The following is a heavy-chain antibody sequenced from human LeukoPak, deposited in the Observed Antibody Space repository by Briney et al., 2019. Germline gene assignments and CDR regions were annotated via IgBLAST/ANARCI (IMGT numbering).Heavy chain of an antibody. V-gene: IGHV1-2*06. D-gene: IGHD3-10*01. J-gene: IGHJ4*02. CDR1: GYTFTSYG. Sequence: ASVKVSCKASGYTFTSYGISWVRQAPGQGLEWMGRINPNSGGTNYAQKFQGRVTMTRDTSISTAYMELSRLRSDDTAVYYCARKAVHYGSGSYVGYWGQGTLVTVSS. CDR3: ARKAVHYGSGSYVGY. CDR2: INPNSGGT.